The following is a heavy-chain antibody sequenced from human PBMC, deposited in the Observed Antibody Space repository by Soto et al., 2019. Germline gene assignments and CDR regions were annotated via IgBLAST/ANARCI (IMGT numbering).Heavy chain of an antibody. CDR3: ARASVPIAVAGTDY. V-gene: IGHV3-33*01. CDR2: IWYDGSNK. Sequence: GGSLRLSCAASGFTFSSYGMHWVRQAPGKGLEWVAVIWYDGSNKYYADSVKGRFTISRDNSKNTLYLQMNSLRAEDTAVYYCARASVPIAVAGTDYWGQGTLVTVSS. D-gene: IGHD6-19*01. CDR1: GFTFSSYG. J-gene: IGHJ4*02.